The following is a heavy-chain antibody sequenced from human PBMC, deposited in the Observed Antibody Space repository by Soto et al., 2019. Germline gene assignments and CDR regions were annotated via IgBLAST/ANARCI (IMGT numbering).Heavy chain of an antibody. CDR1: GFTFSDYA. CDR3: AKSRYADSSGDYYDF. V-gene: IGHV3-23*01. Sequence: QPGGSLRLSCAASGFTFSDYAMSWVRQSPGKGLEWVSGIGGRGTSSYYADSVKGRFAISRDNSYNTLLLQLHSLRAEDTAVYYCAKSRYADSSGDYYDFWGQGTRVTVSS. J-gene: IGHJ1*01. D-gene: IGHD3-22*01. CDR2: IGGRGTSS.